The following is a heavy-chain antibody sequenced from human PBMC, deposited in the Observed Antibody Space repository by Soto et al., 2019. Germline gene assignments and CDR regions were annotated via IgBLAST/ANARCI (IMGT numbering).Heavy chain of an antibody. CDR2: ISAYNGNT. Sequence: ASVKVSCKASGYTFTSYGISWVRQAPGQGLEWMGWISAYNGNTNYAQKLQGRVTMTTDTSTSTAYMELRSLRSDDTAVYYCARDYMVRGVTPLDYWGQGTLVTISS. J-gene: IGHJ4*02. D-gene: IGHD3-10*01. CDR1: GYTFTSYG. V-gene: IGHV1-18*01. CDR3: ARDYMVRGVTPLDY.